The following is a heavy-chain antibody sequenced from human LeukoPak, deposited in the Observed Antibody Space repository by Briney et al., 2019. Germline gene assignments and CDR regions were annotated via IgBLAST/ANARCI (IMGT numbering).Heavy chain of an antibody. CDR3: AREYYYDSLNWFDP. Sequence: ASVKVSCKASGYTFTSYGISWARQAPGQGLEWMGWISAYNGNTNYAQKLQGRVTMTTDTSTSTAYMELRSLRSDDTAVYYCAREYYYDSLNWFDPWGQGTLVTVSS. CDR1: GYTFTSYG. V-gene: IGHV1-18*01. J-gene: IGHJ5*02. CDR2: ISAYNGNT. D-gene: IGHD3-22*01.